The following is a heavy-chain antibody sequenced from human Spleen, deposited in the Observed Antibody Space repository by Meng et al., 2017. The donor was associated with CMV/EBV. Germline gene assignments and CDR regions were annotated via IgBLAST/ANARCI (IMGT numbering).Heavy chain of an antibody. CDR3: AWASSGYYMNY. Sequence: GGSLRLSCAASGFTFSAYDMNWVRQAPGKGLEWVSYISSNGTAIYYGDSVKGRLTISRDNAKNSLYLHMNSLTAEDTAVYYCAWASSGYYMNYWGQGTLVTVSS. J-gene: IGHJ4*02. D-gene: IGHD3-3*01. CDR1: GFTFSAYD. V-gene: IGHV3-48*03. CDR2: ISSNGTAI.